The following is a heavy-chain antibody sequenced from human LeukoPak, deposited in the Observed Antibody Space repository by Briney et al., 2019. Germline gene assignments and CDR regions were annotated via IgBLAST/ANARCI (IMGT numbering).Heavy chain of an antibody. Sequence: PGGSLILSCAASGFTFSSYEMNWVRQAPGKGLEWVSYISSSGSTLYYADSVKGRFTISRDNARNSLYLQMNSLRAEDTSVYYCARGTSGSYQMGGQGTLVTVSS. V-gene: IGHV3-48*03. D-gene: IGHD1-26*01. CDR2: ISSSGSTL. J-gene: IGHJ4*02. CDR1: GFTFSSYE. CDR3: ARGTSGSYQM.